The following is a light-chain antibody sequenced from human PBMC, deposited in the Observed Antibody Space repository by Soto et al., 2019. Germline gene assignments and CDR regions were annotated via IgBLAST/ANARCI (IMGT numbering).Light chain of an antibody. CDR3: QSYDSSLFYV. CDR2: GQS. V-gene: IGLV1-40*01. Sequence: QAVVTQPPSVSGAPGQRVTISCTGNSSNIGAGYDVHWYQQLPGTAPKLLIYGQSNRPSGVPDRFSGSKSGTSASLAITGLQAEDEADYYCQSYDSSLFYVFGAGTKLTVL. J-gene: IGLJ1*01. CDR1: SSNIGAGYD.